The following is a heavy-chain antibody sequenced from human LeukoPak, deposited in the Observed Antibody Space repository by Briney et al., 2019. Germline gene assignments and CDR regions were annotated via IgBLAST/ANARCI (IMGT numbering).Heavy chain of an antibody. CDR2: ISHGGRT. V-gene: IGHV4-34*01. CDR1: GASFNGHY. CDR3: ARENRGSLAHDH. Sequence: SETLSLTCAVSGASFNGHYWTWIRQPPGKGLEWIGEISHGGRTTYYPSLKSRVTISVDTSKNQFSLRLSSVTAADTAVYYCARENRGSLAHDHWGQGTLVTVSS. J-gene: IGHJ4*02.